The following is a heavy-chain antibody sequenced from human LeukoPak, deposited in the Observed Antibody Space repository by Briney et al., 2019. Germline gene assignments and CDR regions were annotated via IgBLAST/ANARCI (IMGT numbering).Heavy chain of an antibody. D-gene: IGHD1-26*01. CDR3: AKSDEGRGDY. CDR1: GFTFSSYA. V-gene: IGHV3-23*01. Sequence: GGSLRLSCAASGFTFSSYAMSWVRQAPGKGLGWVSAISGSGGSTYHADSVKGRFTISRDNSKNTLYLQMNSLRAEDTAVYYCAKSDEGRGDYWGQGTLVTVSS. J-gene: IGHJ4*02. CDR2: ISGSGGST.